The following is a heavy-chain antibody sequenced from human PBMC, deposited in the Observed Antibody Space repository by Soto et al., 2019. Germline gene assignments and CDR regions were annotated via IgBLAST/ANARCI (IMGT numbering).Heavy chain of an antibody. CDR3: AREMYYYDSSEFFDY. D-gene: IGHD3-22*01. J-gene: IGHJ4*02. V-gene: IGHV4-34*01. CDR2: INHSGST. Sequence: SETLSLTCAVYGGSFSGYYWSWIRQPPGRGLEWIGEINHSGSTNYNPSLKSRVTISVDTSKNQFSLKLSSVTAADTAVYYCAREMYYYDSSEFFDYWGQGTLVTVSS. CDR1: GGSFSGYY.